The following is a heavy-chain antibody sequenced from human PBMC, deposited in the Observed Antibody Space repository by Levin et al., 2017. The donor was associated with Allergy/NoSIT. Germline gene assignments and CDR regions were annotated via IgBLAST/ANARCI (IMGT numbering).Heavy chain of an antibody. V-gene: IGHV4-39*01. CDR1: GGSISSSSYY. J-gene: IGHJ3*02. Sequence: SETLSLTCTVSGGSISSSSYYWGWIRQPPGKGLEWIGSIYYSGSTYYNPSLKSRVTISVDTSKNQFSLKLSSVTAADTAVYYCARHLYSYGMGGAFDIWGQGTMVTVSS. CDR3: ARHLYSYGMGGAFDI. CDR2: IYYSGST. D-gene: IGHD5-18*01.